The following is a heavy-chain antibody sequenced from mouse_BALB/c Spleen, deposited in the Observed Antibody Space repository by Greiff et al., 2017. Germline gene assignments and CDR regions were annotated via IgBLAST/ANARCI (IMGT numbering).Heavy chain of an antibody. Sequence: VQLQQSGPELVKPGASVKMSCKASGYTFTDYVISWVKQRTGQGLEWIGEIYPGSGSTYYNEKFKGKATLTADKSSNTACMQLSSLTSEDSAVYCCASKAGTGFAYWGQGTLVTVSA. CDR2: IYPGSGST. J-gene: IGHJ3*01. CDR1: GYTFTDYV. V-gene: IGHV1-77*01. CDR3: ASKAGTGFAY. D-gene: IGHD4-1*01.